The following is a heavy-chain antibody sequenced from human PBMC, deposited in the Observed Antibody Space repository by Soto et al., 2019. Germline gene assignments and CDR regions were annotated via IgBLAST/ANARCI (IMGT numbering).Heavy chain of an antibody. CDR2: IWYDGSNK. Sequence: VQLVESGGGLVQPGRSLRLSCAASGFTFDDYAMHWVRQAPGKGLEWVAVIWYDGSNKYYADSVKGRFTISRDNSKNTLYLQMNSLRAEDTAVYYCARDNYDSSGYQNNYYGMDVWGQGTTVTVSS. D-gene: IGHD3-22*01. V-gene: IGHV3-33*08. CDR1: GFTFDDYA. CDR3: ARDNYDSSGYQNNYYGMDV. J-gene: IGHJ6*02.